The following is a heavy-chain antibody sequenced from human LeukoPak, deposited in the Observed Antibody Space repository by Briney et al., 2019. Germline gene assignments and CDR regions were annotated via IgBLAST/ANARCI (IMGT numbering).Heavy chain of an antibody. Sequence: SETLSLTCAVSGGSFSAYYWSWIRQPPGKGLEWIGEINHSGSTNYNPSLKTRVTISVDTSKNQFSLKLTSVTAADTAVYYCARGPSVLVAGYFDYWGQGTLVTVSS. CDR3: ARGPSVLVAGYFDY. CDR2: INHSGST. J-gene: IGHJ4*02. V-gene: IGHV4-34*01. CDR1: GGSFSAYY. D-gene: IGHD6-19*01.